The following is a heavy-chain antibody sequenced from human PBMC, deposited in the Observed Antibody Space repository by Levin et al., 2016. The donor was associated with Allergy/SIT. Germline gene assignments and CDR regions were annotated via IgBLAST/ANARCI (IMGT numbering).Heavy chain of an antibody. CDR3: GRYGRYSDWLHALDI. CDR1: GFALGNYW. J-gene: IGHJ3*02. D-gene: IGHD3-9*01. V-gene: IGHV3-74*01. CDR2: INTDGSIT. Sequence: GGPLRLSCAVSGFALGNYWMHWVRQVPGKGLVWVSRINTDGSITDYADSVKGRFTMSRDEAKNTLYLQMNSLSAEDTAVYYCGRYGRYSDWLHALDIWGQGTMVTVSS.